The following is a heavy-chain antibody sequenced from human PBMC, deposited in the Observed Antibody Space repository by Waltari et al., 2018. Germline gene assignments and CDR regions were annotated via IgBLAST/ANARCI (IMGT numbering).Heavy chain of an antibody. CDR3: AKDAFGNTYLDY. J-gene: IGHJ4*02. V-gene: IGHV3-33*06. CDR1: GFSLSNFG. D-gene: IGHD3-10*01. CDR2: IWFGGGNT. Sequence: QVQLVESGGGVVQPGMSLRLSCAASGFSLSNFGMHWVRQAPGKGLGWVALIWFGGGNTYYADSVRGRFTISRDNSKNTLYLDINSLRVDDTAIYYCAKDAFGNTYLDYWGQGTLVTVSS.